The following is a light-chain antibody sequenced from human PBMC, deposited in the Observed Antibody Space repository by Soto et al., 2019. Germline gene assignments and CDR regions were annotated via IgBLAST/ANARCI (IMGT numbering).Light chain of an antibody. CDR1: QSVFYSSNNKNY. CDR2: WAS. V-gene: IGKV4-1*01. J-gene: IGKJ3*01. CDR3: QQYYSTPFT. Sequence: DIVMTQSPDSLAVSLGERATINCKSSQSVFYSSNNKNYLAWYQQKPGQPPNLLIYWASTRESGVPDRLSGSGSGTDFTLTISSLQAEDVAVYYCQQYYSTPFTFGPGTKVDIK.